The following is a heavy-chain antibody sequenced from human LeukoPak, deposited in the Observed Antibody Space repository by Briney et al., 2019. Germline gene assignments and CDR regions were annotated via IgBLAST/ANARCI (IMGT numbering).Heavy chain of an antibody. V-gene: IGHV4-30-2*01. CDR2: IYHSGST. Sequence: PSQTLSLTCTVSGGSISSGGYYWSWIRQPPGKGLEWIGYIYHSGSTYYNPSLKSRVTISVDRSKNQFSLKLSSVTAADTAVYYCARGHFSSAASPWGQGTLVTVSS. CDR1: GGSISSGGYY. D-gene: IGHD2-2*01. CDR3: ARGHFSSAASP. J-gene: IGHJ4*02.